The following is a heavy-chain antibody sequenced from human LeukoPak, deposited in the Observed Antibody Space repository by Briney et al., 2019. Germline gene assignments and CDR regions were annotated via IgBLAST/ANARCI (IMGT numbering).Heavy chain of an antibody. CDR2: ISSDESST. J-gene: IGHJ5*02. CDR1: GFTFNSYW. Sequence: GGSLSLSCAASGFTFNSYWMHWVRHAPGRGLVWVSRISSDESSTSYADSVKGRFTISRDNTKNTLYLQMNSLRVEDTAVYYCARAHAVAGTNWFDPWGQGTLVTVSS. CDR3: ARAHAVAGTNWFDP. V-gene: IGHV3-74*01. D-gene: IGHD6-19*01.